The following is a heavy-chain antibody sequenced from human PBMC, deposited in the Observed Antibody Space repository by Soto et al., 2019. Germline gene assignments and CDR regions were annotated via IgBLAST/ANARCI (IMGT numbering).Heavy chain of an antibody. CDR2: ISFDGKKS. CDR1: GFVLSGYA. V-gene: IGHV3-30*09. CDR3: ARTAYCRGGSFYTGPKYCHN. J-gene: IGHJ1*01. D-gene: IGHD2-15*01. Sequence: GGSLRLSCAASGFVLSGYAMHWVRQAPGKGLEWVAVISFDGKKSYYADSVKGRFAISRDTSQNTVVLQMNSLRPADTAVYYWARTAYCRGGSFYTGPKYCHNWGQGALVTVSS.